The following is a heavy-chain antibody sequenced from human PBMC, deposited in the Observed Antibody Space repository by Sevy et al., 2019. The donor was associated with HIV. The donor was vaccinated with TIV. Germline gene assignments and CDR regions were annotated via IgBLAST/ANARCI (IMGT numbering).Heavy chain of an antibody. D-gene: IGHD1-26*01. CDR2: TYYRSNGYN. J-gene: IGHJ6*02. CDR1: GDSVSSNSAA. V-gene: IGHV6-1*01. CDR3: AREGRELLGYYGMDV. Sequence: SQTLSLTCAISGDSVSSNSAAWNWIRQSPSRGIEWLGRTYYRSNGYNGYAVSVKSLITINPDTSRNQFSLQLNSVTPEDTAVYYCAREGRELLGYYGMDVWGQGTTVTVSS.